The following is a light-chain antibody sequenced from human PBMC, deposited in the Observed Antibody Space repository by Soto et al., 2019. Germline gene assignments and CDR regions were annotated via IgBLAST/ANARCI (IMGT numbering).Light chain of an antibody. J-gene: IGLJ1*01. V-gene: IGLV1-40*01. CDR1: SSNIGAGYD. CDR2: GDS. CDR3: QSSDSRLSGSDV. Sequence: QCVLTQPPSVSGAPGQRVTISCTGSSSNIGAGYDVNWYQQLPGTAPKLLIFGDSNRPSGVPDRFSGSKSGTSASLAITGLQAADEADYYCQSSDSRLSGSDVFGTGTKLTVL.